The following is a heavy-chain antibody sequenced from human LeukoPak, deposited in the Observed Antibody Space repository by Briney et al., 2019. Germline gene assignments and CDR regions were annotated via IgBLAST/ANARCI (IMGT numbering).Heavy chain of an antibody. J-gene: IGHJ3*02. CDR3: AKDSRAAYGYQSAGDAFDI. Sequence: GGSLRLSCAASGFTFSSYAMSWVRQAPGKGLEWVSAISGSGGSTYYADSVKGRFTISRDNSKNTLYLQMNSLRAGDTAVYYCAKDSRAAYGYQSAGDAFDIWGQGTMVTVSS. V-gene: IGHV3-23*01. D-gene: IGHD5-24*01. CDR1: GFTFSSYA. CDR2: ISGSGGST.